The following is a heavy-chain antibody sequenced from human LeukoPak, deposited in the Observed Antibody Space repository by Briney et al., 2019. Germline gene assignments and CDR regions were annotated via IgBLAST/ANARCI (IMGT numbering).Heavy chain of an antibody. Sequence: PSETLSLTCTVSGGSISSYYWSWIRQPAGKGLKWIGRVNSSGGTHYNPSLKSRVTMSVDTSKNQFSLKVTNVTAADTAVYYCARTSATGATFFDYWGQGTLVTVSS. CDR1: GGSISSYY. CDR3: ARTSATGATFFDY. J-gene: IGHJ4*02. D-gene: IGHD1-26*01. V-gene: IGHV4-4*07. CDR2: VNSSGGT.